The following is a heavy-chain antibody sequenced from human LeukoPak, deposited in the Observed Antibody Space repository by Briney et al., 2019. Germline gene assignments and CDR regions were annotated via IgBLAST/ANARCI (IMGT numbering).Heavy chain of an antibody. CDR2: INSDGSST. V-gene: IGHV3-74*01. Sequence: GGSLRLSCAASGFTFSSYWMHWVRQAPGKGLVWVSRINSDGSSTSYADSVKGRFTISRDNAKNTLYLQMNSLRAEDTAVYYCHFVSGTSRNFDYWGQGTLVTVFS. J-gene: IGHJ4*02. D-gene: IGHD1-26*01. CDR1: GFTFSSYW. CDR3: HFVSGTSRNFDY.